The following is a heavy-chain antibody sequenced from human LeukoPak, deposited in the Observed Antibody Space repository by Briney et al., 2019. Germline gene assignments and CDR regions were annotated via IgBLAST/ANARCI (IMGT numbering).Heavy chain of an antibody. J-gene: IGHJ4*02. CDR2: ISSSSSYI. CDR1: GFTFSSYS. D-gene: IGHD2-2*02. CDR3: ARAGYCSSTSCYTFDY. V-gene: IGHV3-21*01. Sequence: PGGSLRLSCAASGFTFSSYSMNWVRQAPGKGLEWVSSISSSSSYIYYADSVKGRFTISRDNAKNSLYLQMNSLSAEDTAVYYCARAGYCSSTSCYTFDYWGQGTLVTVSS.